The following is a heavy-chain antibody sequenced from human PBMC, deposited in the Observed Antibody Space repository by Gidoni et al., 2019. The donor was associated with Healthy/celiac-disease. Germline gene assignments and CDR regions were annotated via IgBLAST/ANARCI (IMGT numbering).Heavy chain of an antibody. D-gene: IGHD3-3*01. CDR2: IKSKTDGGTT. CDR1: GLTFSHAW. V-gene: IGHV3-15*01. J-gene: IGHJ4*02. CDR3: TTSLILRFLEWPYYFDY. Sequence: EVQLVESGGGLVKPGGSLRLPCAASGLTFSHAWMSWVRQAPGKGLEWVGRIKSKTDGGTTDYAAPVKGRFTISRDDSKNTLYLQMNSLKTEDTAVYYCTTSLILRFLEWPYYFDYWGQGTLVTVSS.